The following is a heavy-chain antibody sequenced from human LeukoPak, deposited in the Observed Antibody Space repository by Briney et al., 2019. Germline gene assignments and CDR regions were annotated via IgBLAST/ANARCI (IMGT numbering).Heavy chain of an antibody. J-gene: IGHJ5*02. CDR2: IYYSGST. Sequence: SETLSLTCTVSGGSISSSSYYWGWIRQPPGKGLEWIGSIYYSGSTYYNPSLKSRVTISVGTSKNQFSLKLSSVTAADTAVYYCARESYIVFNWFDPWGQGTLVTVSS. CDR1: GGSISSSSYY. V-gene: IGHV4-39*07. CDR3: ARESYIVFNWFDP. D-gene: IGHD5/OR15-5a*01.